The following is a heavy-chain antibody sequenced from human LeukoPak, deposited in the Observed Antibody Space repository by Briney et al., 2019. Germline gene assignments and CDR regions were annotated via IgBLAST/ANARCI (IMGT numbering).Heavy chain of an antibody. Sequence: SETLSLTCTVSGGSISSYYWSWIRQPPGKGLEWIGYIYYSGSTNYNPSLKSRVTISVDTSKNQFSLKLSSLTAADTAVYYCAAGQWWLRKWGQGTLVTVSS. CDR2: IYYSGST. J-gene: IGHJ4*02. V-gene: IGHV4-59*12. CDR3: AAGQWWLRK. D-gene: IGHD5-12*01. CDR1: GGSISSYY.